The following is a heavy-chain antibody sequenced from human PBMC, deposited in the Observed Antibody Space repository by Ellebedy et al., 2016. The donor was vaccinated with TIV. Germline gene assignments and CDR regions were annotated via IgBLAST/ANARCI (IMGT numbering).Heavy chain of an antibody. D-gene: IGHD2-15*01. CDR1: GGAISSYY. CDR2: IHYSGNT. V-gene: IGHV4-59*08. CDR3: ARYCNGGNCYAGTFDS. J-gene: IGHJ4*02. Sequence: SETLSLTXTVSGGAISSYYWSWIRQTPGKGLEWIGYIHYSGNTNYNPSFKSRVTISVDTSNNQFSLKLSSVTAADTAVYYCARYCNGGNCYAGTFDSWGQGTLITVSS.